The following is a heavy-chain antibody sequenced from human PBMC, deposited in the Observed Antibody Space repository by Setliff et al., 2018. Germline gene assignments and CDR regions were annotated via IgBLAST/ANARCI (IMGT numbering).Heavy chain of an antibody. CDR2: VFSGDSDT. Sequence: GESLKISCKGSGYRFTTYWIGWVRQMPGKGLEWMGIVFSGDSDTRYSPSFQGQFTMSADKSINTAYLQWSSLKASDTAMYYCARLGAPASHDAFDIWGQGTMVTVSS. D-gene: IGHD6-25*01. CDR1: GYRFTTYW. J-gene: IGHJ3*02. CDR3: ARLGAPASHDAFDI. V-gene: IGHV5-51*01.